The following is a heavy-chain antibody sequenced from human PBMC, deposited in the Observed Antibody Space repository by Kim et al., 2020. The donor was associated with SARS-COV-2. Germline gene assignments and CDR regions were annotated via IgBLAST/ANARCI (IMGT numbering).Heavy chain of an antibody. CDR1: GGSFSGYY. CDR2: INHSGST. D-gene: IGHD3-3*01. J-gene: IGHJ6*03. Sequence: SETLSLTCAVYGGSFSGYYWSWIRQPPGKGLEWIGEINHSGSTNYNPSLKSRVTISVDTSKNQFSLKLSSVTAADTAVYYCARAGDDFWSGQYYYYYMDVWGKGTTVTVSS. V-gene: IGHV4-34*01. CDR3: ARAGDDFWSGQYYYYYMDV.